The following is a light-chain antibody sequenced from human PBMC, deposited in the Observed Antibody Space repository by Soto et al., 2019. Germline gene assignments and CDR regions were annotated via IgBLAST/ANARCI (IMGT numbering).Light chain of an antibody. J-gene: IGLJ1*01. Sequence: QSVLTQPPCASGSPGQSVTISCTGTSSDVGGYNYVSWYQQHPGKAPKLMIYEVSKRPSGVPDRFSGSKSGNTASLTVSGLQAEDEADYYCSSYACSNNYVFGSGTKVTVL. CDR3: SSYACSNNYV. V-gene: IGLV2-8*01. CDR2: EVS. CDR1: SSDVGGYNY.